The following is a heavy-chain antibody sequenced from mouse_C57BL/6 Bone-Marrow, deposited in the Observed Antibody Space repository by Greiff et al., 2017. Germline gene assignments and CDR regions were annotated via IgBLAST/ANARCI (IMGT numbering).Heavy chain of an antibody. CDR3: AECYSAWFAY. Sequence: QVQLQQSGAELVRPGASVKLSCKASGYTFTSYGISWVKQRPGQGLEWIGEIYPRSGDTYYNEKFKGKATLTADKSSSTAYMELRSLTSEDSAVXFCAECYSAWFAYWGQGTLVTVSA. V-gene: IGHV1-81*01. CDR2: IYPRSGDT. D-gene: IGHD2-12*01. CDR1: GYTFTSYG. J-gene: IGHJ3*01.